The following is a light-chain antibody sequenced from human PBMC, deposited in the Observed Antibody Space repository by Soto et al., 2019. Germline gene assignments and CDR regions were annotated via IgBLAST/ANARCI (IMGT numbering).Light chain of an antibody. V-gene: IGKV1D-16*01. Sequence: DIQMTQSPSSLSASVGDRVTITCRASQGIGSLLAWYQHKPGHAPKSLIKTASLVQSGVPSRFGGSGSETEFTLTISILQPEDFATYYCQQYSSYPRTFGQGTRLEIK. CDR2: TAS. CDR1: QGIGSL. J-gene: IGKJ5*01. CDR3: QQYSSYPRT.